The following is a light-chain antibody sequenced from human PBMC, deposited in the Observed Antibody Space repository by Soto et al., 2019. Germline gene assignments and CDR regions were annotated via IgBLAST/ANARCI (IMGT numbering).Light chain of an antibody. V-gene: IGKV3-20*01. CDR1: QTVRNNY. CDR2: GTS. Sequence: EFVLTQSPGTLSLSPGERATLSCRASQTVRNNYLAWYQQKPGQAPRLLIYGTSSRATGIPDRFSGSGSGTVFTLTISSLQPEDFATYYCQQSYSPPRTFGQGTKVDI. CDR3: QQSYSPPRT. J-gene: IGKJ1*01.